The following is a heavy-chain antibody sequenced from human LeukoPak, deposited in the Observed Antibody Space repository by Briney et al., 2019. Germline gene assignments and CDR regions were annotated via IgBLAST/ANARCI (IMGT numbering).Heavy chain of an antibody. V-gene: IGHV4-30-2*01. CDR3: ARENYYDSSGRFYYFDY. D-gene: IGHD3-22*01. Sequence: SQTLSLTCAVSGGSISSGGYSWSWIRQPPGKGLEWIGYIYHSGSTYYNPSLKSRVTISVDRSKNQFSLKLSSVTAADTAVYYCARENYYDSSGRFYYFDYWGQGTMVTVSS. CDR1: GGSISSGGYS. CDR2: IYHSGST. J-gene: IGHJ4*02.